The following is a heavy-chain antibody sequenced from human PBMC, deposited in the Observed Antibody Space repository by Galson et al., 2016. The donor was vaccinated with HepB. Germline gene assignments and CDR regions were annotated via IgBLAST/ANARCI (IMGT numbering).Heavy chain of an antibody. CDR3: ARDRHHAGGAYPYYFDN. Sequence: SVKVSCKASGGTFSNYGISWVRQAPGQGLEWMGGITPMVGTTNYAQRFQGRVTITEDMSTSTAYMELTSLRSDDTAVYYCARDRHHAGGAYPYYFDNWGHGTLVTVSS. D-gene: IGHD3-16*01. CDR1: GGTFSNYG. V-gene: IGHV1-69*06. CDR2: ITPMVGTT. J-gene: IGHJ4*01.